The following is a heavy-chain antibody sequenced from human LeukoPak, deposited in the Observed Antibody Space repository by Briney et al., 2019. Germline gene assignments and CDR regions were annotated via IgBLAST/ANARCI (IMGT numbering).Heavy chain of an antibody. CDR3: ARTLSSGYSCWFDP. V-gene: IGHV4-31*03. D-gene: IGHD3-22*01. CDR2: IHYSGST. J-gene: IGHJ5*02. CDR1: GGAISSGGYY. Sequence: SETLSLTCTVSGGAISSGGYYWSFIRQHPGRGLERVGYIHYSGSTYYNPSLKSRVSISLDTSKNQFSLTLSSVTAADTAVYYCARTLSSGYSCWFDPWGRGTLVTVSS.